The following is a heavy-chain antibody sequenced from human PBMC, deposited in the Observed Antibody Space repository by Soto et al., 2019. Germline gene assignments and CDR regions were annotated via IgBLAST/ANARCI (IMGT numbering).Heavy chain of an antibody. CDR2: ISYDGSNK. V-gene: IGHV3-30*18. Sequence: QVQLVESGGGVVQPGRSLRLSCAASGFTFSSYGMHWVRQAPGKGLEWVAVISYDGSNKYYADSVKGRFTISRDNSKNPLYLQMNSLRAEDTAVYYCAKEFEDIVVVVAATDYWGQGTLVTVSS. J-gene: IGHJ4*02. D-gene: IGHD2-15*01. CDR1: GFTFSSYG. CDR3: AKEFEDIVVVVAATDY.